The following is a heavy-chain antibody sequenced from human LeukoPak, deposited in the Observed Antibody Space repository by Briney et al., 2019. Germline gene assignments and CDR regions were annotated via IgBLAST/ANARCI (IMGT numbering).Heavy chain of an antibody. Sequence: GGSLRLSCAASGFTFSSYGMSWGRQAPGKGLGWVSAISGSGGSTSYADSVKGRFTISRDNSKNTLYLQMNSLRAEDTAVYYCARTRGSHPSPFDSWGQGTLVTVSS. D-gene: IGHD3-10*01. V-gene: IGHV3-23*01. CDR3: ARTRGSHPSPFDS. CDR2: ISGSGGST. J-gene: IGHJ4*02. CDR1: GFTFSSYG.